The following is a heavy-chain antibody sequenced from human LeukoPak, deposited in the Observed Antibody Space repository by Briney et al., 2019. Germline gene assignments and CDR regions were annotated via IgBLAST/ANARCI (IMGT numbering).Heavy chain of an antibody. Sequence: GGSLRLSCAASGFTFSSYGMHWVRQAPGKGLEWVAVVSYDGSNKYYADSVKGRFTISRDNSKNTLYLQMNSLRAEDTAVYYCAKARGATVRNNYFDYWGRGTLVTVSS. CDR3: AKARGATVRNNYFDY. J-gene: IGHJ4*02. CDR1: GFTFSSYG. CDR2: VSYDGSNK. V-gene: IGHV3-30*18. D-gene: IGHD1-26*01.